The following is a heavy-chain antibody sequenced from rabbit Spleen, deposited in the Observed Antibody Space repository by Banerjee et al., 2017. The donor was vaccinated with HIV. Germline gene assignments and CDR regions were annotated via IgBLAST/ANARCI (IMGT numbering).Heavy chain of an antibody. Sequence: QSLEESGGDLVKPGASLTLTCTASGVSFSSNHYMCWVRQAPGKGLEWIACIDTSDGDTVYATWAKGRFTISRTSSTTVTLRMTSLTAADTATYFCARDLVGVIGWNFYLWGQGTLVTVS. D-gene: IGHD1-1*01. CDR2: IDTSDGDT. V-gene: IGHV1S40*01. CDR3: ARDLVGVIGWNFYL. J-gene: IGHJ4*01. CDR1: GVSFSSNHY.